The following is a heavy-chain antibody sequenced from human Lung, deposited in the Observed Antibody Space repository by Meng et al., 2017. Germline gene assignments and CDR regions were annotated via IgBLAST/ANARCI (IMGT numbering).Heavy chain of an antibody. Sequence: QLELQESGPGLVKPSATLSLTCTVSGGSISSSSYYWGWIRQPPGKGLEWIGSIYYSGSTYYNPSLKSRVTISVDTSKNQFSLKLSSVTAADTAVYYCARAVCSGGSCYSDYYYGMDVWGQGTTVTVSS. D-gene: IGHD2-15*01. CDR1: GGSISSSSYY. CDR3: ARAVCSGGSCYSDYYYGMDV. J-gene: IGHJ6*02. CDR2: IYYSGST. V-gene: IGHV4-39*07.